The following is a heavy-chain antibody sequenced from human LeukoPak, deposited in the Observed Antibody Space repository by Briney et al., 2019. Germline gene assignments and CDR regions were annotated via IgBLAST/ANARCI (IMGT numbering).Heavy chain of an antibody. CDR1: GFTFGSYA. CDR2: INSDGSST. Sequence: GGSLRLSCAASGFTFGSYAMSWVRQAPGKGLVWVSRINSDGSSTSYADSLKGRFTLSRDRAKNTLYLQMKRLRAEDTAVYYCARMTTIKAFDIWGQGTMVTVSS. D-gene: IGHD4-11*01. CDR3: ARMTTIKAFDI. V-gene: IGHV3-74*01. J-gene: IGHJ3*02.